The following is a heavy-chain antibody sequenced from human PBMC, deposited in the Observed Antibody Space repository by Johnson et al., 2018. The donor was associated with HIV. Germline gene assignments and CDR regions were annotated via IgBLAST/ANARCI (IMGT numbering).Heavy chain of an antibody. V-gene: IGHV3-30*03. CDR1: GFTFSNYG. J-gene: IGHJ3*01. CDR3: ARGGGRGIFVHRDAFDV. CDR2: ISYDGTNQ. Sequence: QVQLVESGGGVVQPGRSLRLSCAASGFTFSNYGMAWVRQAPGKGLEWVAHISYDGTNQHYAASVQGRFTISRDNSKNTLYLEMNSLRPDDTAIFYCARGGGRGIFVHRDAFDVWGQGTLVTVSS. D-gene: IGHD3-3*02.